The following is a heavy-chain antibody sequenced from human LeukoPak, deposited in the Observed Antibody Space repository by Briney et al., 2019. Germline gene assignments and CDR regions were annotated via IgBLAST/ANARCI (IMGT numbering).Heavy chain of an antibody. CDR2: ISYDGSNK. CDR1: GFTFSSYG. Sequence: GGSLRLSCAASGFTFSSYGMHWVRQAPGKGLEWVAVISYDGSNKYYADSVKGRFTISRDNSKNTLYLQMNSLRAEDTAVYYCARDSETLYYYDSSGTFDIWGQGTMVTVSS. D-gene: IGHD3-22*01. V-gene: IGHV3-30*03. J-gene: IGHJ3*02. CDR3: ARDSETLYYYDSSGTFDI.